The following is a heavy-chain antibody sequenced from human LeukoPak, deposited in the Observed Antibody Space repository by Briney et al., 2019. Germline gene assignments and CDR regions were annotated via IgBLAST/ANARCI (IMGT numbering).Heavy chain of an antibody. CDR3: ASAENTGYYSY. J-gene: IGHJ4*02. V-gene: IGHV3-64*01. Sequence: GGSLRLSCAASGFTFSTYAMHWVRQAPGKGLEYVSAITDNGRFTYYANSVKGRFTISRDNSKNTLFLQMDSLRPEDMALYCCASAENTGYYSYWGQGTLVTVSS. CDR2: ITDNGRFT. CDR1: GFTFSTYA. D-gene: IGHD5-12*01.